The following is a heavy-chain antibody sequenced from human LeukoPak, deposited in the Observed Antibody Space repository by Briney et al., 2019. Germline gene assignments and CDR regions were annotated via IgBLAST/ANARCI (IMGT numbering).Heavy chain of an antibody. D-gene: IGHD3-10*01. J-gene: IGHJ5*02. CDR3: ARGRPHLLWFGEGRFDP. CDR1: GGSISSGGYY. CDR2: IYYSGST. Sequence: KPSETLSLTCIVSGGSISSGGYYWSWIRQHPGKGLEWIGYIYYSGSTYYNPSLKSRVTISVDTSKNQFSLKLSSVTAADTAVYYCARGRPHLLWFGEGRFDPWGQGTLVTVSS. V-gene: IGHV4-31*03.